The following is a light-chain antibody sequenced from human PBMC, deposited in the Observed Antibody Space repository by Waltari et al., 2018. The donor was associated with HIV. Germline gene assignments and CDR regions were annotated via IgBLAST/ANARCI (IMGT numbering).Light chain of an antibody. Sequence: EIVLTQSPATLSLSPGERATLSCRASQSVGSYLAWYQQKPGQAPRLLIYDASNRATGIPARFSGSGSGTDFTLTISSREPEDFAVYYCQQRTNWPPYSFGQGTKLEIK. V-gene: IGKV3-11*01. J-gene: IGKJ2*03. CDR3: QQRTNWPPYS. CDR2: DAS. CDR1: QSVGSY.